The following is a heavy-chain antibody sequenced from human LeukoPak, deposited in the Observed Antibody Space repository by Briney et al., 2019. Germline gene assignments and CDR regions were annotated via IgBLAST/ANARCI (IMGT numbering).Heavy chain of an antibody. D-gene: IGHD3-3*01. Sequence: GGSLRLSCTASGFTVSNNYVSWVRQAPGKGLEWVSAISGSGGSTYYADSVKGRFTISRDNSKNTLYLQMNSLRAEDTAVYYCAKEGATIFGVVPYDYWGQGTLVTVSS. J-gene: IGHJ4*02. V-gene: IGHV3-23*01. CDR3: AKEGATIFGVVPYDY. CDR2: ISGSGGST. CDR1: GFTVSNNY.